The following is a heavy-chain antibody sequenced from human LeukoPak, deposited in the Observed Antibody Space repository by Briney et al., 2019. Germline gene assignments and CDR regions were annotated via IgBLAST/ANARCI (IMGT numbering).Heavy chain of an antibody. CDR3: AKDQGSAPETAWYFDL. CDR1: GFTFSSYE. D-gene: IGHD6-13*01. CDR2: IRYDGSNK. Sequence: SGGSLRLSCAASGFTFSSYEMNWVRQAPGKGLEWVTFIRYDGSNKYYADSVKGRFTISRDNSKNTVYLQMNSLRAEDTAVYYCAKDQGSAPETAWYFDLWGRGTLVTVSS. V-gene: IGHV3-30*02. J-gene: IGHJ2*01.